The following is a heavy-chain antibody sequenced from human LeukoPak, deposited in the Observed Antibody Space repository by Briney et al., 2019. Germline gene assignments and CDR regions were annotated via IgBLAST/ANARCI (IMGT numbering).Heavy chain of an antibody. CDR2: ISGGGDST. Sequence: PGWSLRLSCAASRFTFTNYAMSWVRQAPGKGLEWVSGISGGGDSTYYADSVKGRFTISRDNAKNTLYLQMNSLRAEDTAVYYCARARYCSSSSCYIDYWGQGTLVTVS. V-gene: IGHV3-23*01. J-gene: IGHJ4*02. CDR3: ARARYCSSSSCYIDY. D-gene: IGHD2-2*02. CDR1: RFTFTNYA.